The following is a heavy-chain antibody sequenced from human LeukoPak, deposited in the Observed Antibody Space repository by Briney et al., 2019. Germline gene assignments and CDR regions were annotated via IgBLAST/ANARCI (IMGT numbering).Heavy chain of an antibody. CDR2: ISGSGGNT. CDR3: AKDRYSGSSAWFDP. Sequence: GGSLRLSCAASGFSISSYAMSWVRQAPGKGLEWVSGISGSGGNTYYADSVKGRFTISRDNSKNALYLQMNSLRAEDTAVYYCAKDRYSGSSAWFDPWGQGTLVTVSS. V-gene: IGHV3-23*01. J-gene: IGHJ5*02. CDR1: GFSISSYA. D-gene: IGHD6-6*01.